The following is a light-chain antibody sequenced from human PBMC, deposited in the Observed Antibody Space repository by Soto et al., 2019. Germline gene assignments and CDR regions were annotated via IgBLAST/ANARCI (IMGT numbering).Light chain of an antibody. CDR3: SSFVGFSTFGRYV. V-gene: IGLV2-14*01. J-gene: IGLJ1*01. Sequence: QSALTQPASVSGSPGQSITISCTGTSSDVGGYNYVSWYQQHPDKAPKVMIYEVSNRPSGVSNRFSGSKSGNTASLTISGLQAEDEADYYCSSFVGFSTFGRYVFGTGTKLTVL. CDR1: SSDVGGYNY. CDR2: EVS.